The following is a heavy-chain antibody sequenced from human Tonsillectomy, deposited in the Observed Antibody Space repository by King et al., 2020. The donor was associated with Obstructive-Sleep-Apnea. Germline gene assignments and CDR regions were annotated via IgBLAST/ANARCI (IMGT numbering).Heavy chain of an antibody. D-gene: IGHD2/OR15-2a*01. V-gene: IGHV3-21*01. CDR3: AGLNRTEYFQH. Sequence: VQLVESGGGLVKPGGSLRLSCVASKFTFSDYRMNWVRQAPGKGLEWVSSISSNSTYIFYADSVKGRFTISRDNAKKSLYLQMNSLRAEDTAIYYCAGLNRTEYFQHWGQGTLLTVSS. J-gene: IGHJ1*01. CDR1: KFTFSDYR. CDR2: ISSNSTYI.